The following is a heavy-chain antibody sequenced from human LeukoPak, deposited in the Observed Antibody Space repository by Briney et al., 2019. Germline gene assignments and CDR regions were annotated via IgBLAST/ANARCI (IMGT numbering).Heavy chain of an antibody. CDR2: IYHSGST. CDR1: GGSISSGGYS. J-gene: IGHJ4*02. CDR3: ARAPKPYYYDSKRGSDGDYFDY. Sequence: PSETLSLTCAVSGGSISSGGYSWSWIRQPPGKGLEWIGYIYHSGSTYYNPSLKSRVTISVDRSKNQFSLKLSSVTAADTAVYYCARAPKPYYYDSKRGSDGDYFDYWGQGTLVTVSS. D-gene: IGHD3-22*01. V-gene: IGHV4-30-2*01.